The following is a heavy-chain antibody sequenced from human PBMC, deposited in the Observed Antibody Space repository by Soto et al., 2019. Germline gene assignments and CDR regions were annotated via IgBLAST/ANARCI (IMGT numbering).Heavy chain of an antibody. D-gene: IGHD3-10*01. J-gene: IGHJ4*02. CDR2: ISYDGNNK. Sequence: ESGGGVVQPGRSLRLSCAASGFTFSSYATHWVRQAPGKGLEWVALISYDGNNKYYADSVKGRFTISRDNSKNTLYLQMNSLRAEDTAVYYCARDGVISGSHDYWGQGTLVTVSS. V-gene: IGHV3-30-3*01. CDR1: GFTFSSYA. CDR3: ARDGVISGSHDY.